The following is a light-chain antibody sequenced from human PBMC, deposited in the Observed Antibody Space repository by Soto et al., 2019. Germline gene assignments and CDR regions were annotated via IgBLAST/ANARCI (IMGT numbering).Light chain of an antibody. Sequence: DIQMTQSPSTLSASVGDRVTITCRASQGIGNWLAWYQQTPGKAPSLLIYDASTLESGVPSMFSGSGSGTEFTLTISSLQPDDFATYYCQQYTDYYTFGQGTKLEIK. CDR3: QQYTDYYT. J-gene: IGKJ2*01. CDR2: DAS. CDR1: QGIGNW. V-gene: IGKV1-5*01.